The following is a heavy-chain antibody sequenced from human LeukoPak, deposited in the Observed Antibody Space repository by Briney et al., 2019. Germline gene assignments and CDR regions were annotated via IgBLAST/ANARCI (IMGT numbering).Heavy chain of an antibody. CDR3: AREEGQQWLGNY. Sequence: PSDTLSLTCTVSGRSISSSSYYWGWIPHPPGTGLEWIGIVYYIGTTDYNPSLKSRVTISVDTFKNQFSLKLSSVTAADTAVYYCAREEGQQWLGNYGGQGTLVTVSS. J-gene: IGHJ4*02. D-gene: IGHD6-19*01. V-gene: IGHV4-39*02. CDR1: GRSISSSSYY. CDR2: VYYIGTT.